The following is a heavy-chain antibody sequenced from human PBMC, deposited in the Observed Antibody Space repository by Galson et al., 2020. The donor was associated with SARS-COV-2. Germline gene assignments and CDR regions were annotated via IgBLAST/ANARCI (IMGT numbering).Heavy chain of an antibody. J-gene: IGHJ4*02. CDR2: ISYDGNT. CDR3: VREGHGVGFDS. CDR1: GDSVTSGPYY. D-gene: IGHD3-16*01. Sequence: ASETLSLTCTVSGDSVTSGPYYWTWIRQPPGKRLEWIGYISYDGNTNYNPSLKSRVTISVDTSKNQVSLNVYFVTAADTAVYHCVREGHGVGFDSWGQGTLVTVSS. V-gene: IGHV4-61*01.